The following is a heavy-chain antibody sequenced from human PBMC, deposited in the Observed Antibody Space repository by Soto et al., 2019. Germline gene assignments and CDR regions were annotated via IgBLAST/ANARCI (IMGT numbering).Heavy chain of an antibody. CDR2: IDWDDDK. Sequence: SGPTLVNPTQTLTLTCTFSGFSLSTSGMCVSWIRQPPGKALEWLALIDWDDDKYYSTSLKTRLTISKDTSKNQVVLTMTNMDPADTATYYCARIQEVVGATHYYYGMDVWGQGTTVTVSS. J-gene: IGHJ6*02. CDR1: GFSLSTSGMC. CDR3: ARIQEVVGATHYYYGMDV. V-gene: IGHV2-70*01. D-gene: IGHD1-26*01.